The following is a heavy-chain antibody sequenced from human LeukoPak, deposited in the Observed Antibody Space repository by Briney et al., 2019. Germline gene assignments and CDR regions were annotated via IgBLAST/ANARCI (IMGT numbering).Heavy chain of an antibody. V-gene: IGHV3-23*01. CDR2: ISITGGST. Sequence: GGSLRLSCAASGFTFSKYALSWVRQAPGKGLEWVSTISITGGSTYYADSVKGRFTISRDNSKNTVYLQMNSLRAEDTAVYYCAKEWKWGATQFFYYGLNVWGQGTTVTVSS. J-gene: IGHJ6*02. D-gene: IGHD1-26*01. CDR1: GFTFSKYA. CDR3: AKEWKWGATQFFYYGLNV.